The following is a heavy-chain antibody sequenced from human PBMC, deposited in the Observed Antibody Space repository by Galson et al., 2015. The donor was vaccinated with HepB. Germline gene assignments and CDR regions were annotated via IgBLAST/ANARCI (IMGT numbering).Heavy chain of an antibody. V-gene: IGHV3-30*04. CDR1: EFTLRSYA. J-gene: IGHJ4*02. Sequence: SLRLSCAASEFTLRSYAMHWVRQAPGKGLEWVAVISSDGRNKYYADSVKGRFTISRDNSKSTLYLEMNSLRPEDTAVYYCARGPNDGDDAPQYYWGQGTLVTVSS. CDR3: ARGPNDGDDAPQYY. D-gene: IGHD2-21*02. CDR2: ISSDGRNK.